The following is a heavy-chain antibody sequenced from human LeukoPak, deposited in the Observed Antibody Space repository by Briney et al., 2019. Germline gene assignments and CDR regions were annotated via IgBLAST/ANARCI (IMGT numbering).Heavy chain of an antibody. J-gene: IGHJ4*02. D-gene: IGHD3-10*01. V-gene: IGHV3-15*01. CDR1: GFTFSNAW. CDR3: TTSPLWFGEPRARNDY. CDR2: IKSKTDGGTT. Sequence: GGSLRLSCVASGFTFSNAWMSWVRQAPGKGLEWVGRIKSKTDGGTTDYAAPVKGRFTISRDDSKNTLYLQMNSLKTEDTAVYYCTTSPLWFGEPRARNDYWGQGTLVTVSS.